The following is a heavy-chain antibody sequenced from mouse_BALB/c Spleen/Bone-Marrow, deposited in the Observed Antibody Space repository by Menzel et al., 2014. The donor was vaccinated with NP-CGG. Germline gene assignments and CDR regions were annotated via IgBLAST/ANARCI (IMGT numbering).Heavy chain of an antibody. CDR1: GYTFTSYW. Sequence: QVQLKQSGAELVKPGASVKLSCKTSGYTFTSYWIQWVKQRPGQGLGWIGEILPGTGTTYYNEKFKDKATLTIDTSSSTTYMQLSSLTSEDSAVYFCARKGISTVIATAYYFDYWGQGSTLTVSS. J-gene: IGHJ2*01. V-gene: IGHV1S132*01. D-gene: IGHD2-4*01. CDR3: ARKGISTVIATAYYFDY. CDR2: ILPGTGTT.